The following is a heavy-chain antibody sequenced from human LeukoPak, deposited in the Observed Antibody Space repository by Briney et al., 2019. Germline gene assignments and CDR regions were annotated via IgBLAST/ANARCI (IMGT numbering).Heavy chain of an antibody. Sequence: GGSLRLSCAASGFIFSDYYMTWIRQAPGKGLEWLSYIDSSGDVIYYADSVKGRFTISRDNAKNLLYLQMNSLRAEDTAVYYCAKGTHSSSWHWLDPWGQGTLVTVSS. J-gene: IGHJ5*02. CDR1: GFIFSDYY. CDR2: IDSSGDVI. D-gene: IGHD6-13*01. V-gene: IGHV3-11*01. CDR3: AKGTHSSSWHWLDP.